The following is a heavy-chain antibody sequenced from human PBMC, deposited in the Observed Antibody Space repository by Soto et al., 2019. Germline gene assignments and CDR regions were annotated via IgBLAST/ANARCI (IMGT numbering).Heavy chain of an antibody. CDR1: GYTFTSYD. CDR2: MNPNSGNT. J-gene: IGHJ4*02. V-gene: IGHV1-8*01. CDR3: ARAGYYYGSGAHKAPTDFFAY. Sequence: ASVKVSCKASGYTFTSYDINWVRQATAQGLEWMGWMNPNSGNTGYAQKFQGRVTMTRNTSISTAYMELSSLRSEDTAVYYCARAGYYYGSGAHKAPTDFFAYWGRGSLVTVAS. D-gene: IGHD3-10*01.